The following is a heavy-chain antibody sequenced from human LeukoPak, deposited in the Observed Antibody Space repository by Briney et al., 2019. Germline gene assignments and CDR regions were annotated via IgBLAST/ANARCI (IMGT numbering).Heavy chain of an antibody. Sequence: SQTLSLTCSVSGDSISSGDYYWSWIRQPPGKGLEWIGYIYHSGSTYYNPSLKSRVTISVDRSKNQFSLKLSSVTAADTAVYYCAGGTFDCSSTSCYGGWFDPWGQGTLVTVSS. CDR3: AGGTFDCSSTSCYGGWFDP. CDR2: IYHSGST. V-gene: IGHV4-30-2*01. CDR1: GDSISSGDYY. D-gene: IGHD2-2*01. J-gene: IGHJ5*02.